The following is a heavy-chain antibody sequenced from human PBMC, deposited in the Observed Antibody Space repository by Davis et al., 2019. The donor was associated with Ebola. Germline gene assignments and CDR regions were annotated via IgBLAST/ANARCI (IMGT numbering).Heavy chain of an antibody. CDR3: ARDLWNDSSGYYYHGV. V-gene: IGHV1-2*02. J-gene: IGHJ3*01. D-gene: IGHD3-22*01. CDR2: INPNSGGT. Sequence: ASVKVSCKASGYTFTGYYMHWVRQAPGQGLEWMGWINPNSGGTNYAQKFQGRVTMTRDTSISTAYMELSRLRSDDTAVYYCARDLWNDSSGYYYHGVWGQGTMVTVSS. CDR1: GYTFTGYY.